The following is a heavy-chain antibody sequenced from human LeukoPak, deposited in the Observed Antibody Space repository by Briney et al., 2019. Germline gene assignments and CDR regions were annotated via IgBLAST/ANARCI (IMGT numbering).Heavy chain of an antibody. CDR1: GYSFTSYW. V-gene: IGHV5-51*01. CDR3: ERHASKWLVDY. Sequence: GESLQISCKGSGYSFTSYWIGWVRQIPGKGREGMGRIYPGDSDTRYSPSFQGQVTISADKSISTAYLQWSSLKASHTAMYYCERHASKWLVDYWGQGTLVTVYS. J-gene: IGHJ4*02. D-gene: IGHD6-19*01. CDR2: IYPGDSDT.